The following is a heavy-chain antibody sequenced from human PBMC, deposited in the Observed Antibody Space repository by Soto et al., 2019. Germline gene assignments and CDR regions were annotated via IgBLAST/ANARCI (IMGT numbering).Heavy chain of an antibody. Sequence: PSETLSLTCTVSGVTITSGGHYWGWNRQYPGKGLEWIGHIYDSCNMYFYNPSVKIRVTRSEDTTRNQLALSLSALTAAATSVCYCARVDYRGYFSVLTDFWGQGTLVTVSS. V-gene: IGHV4-31*03. D-gene: IGHD4-4*01. CDR3: ARVDYRGYFSVLTDF. J-gene: IGHJ4*02. CDR2: IYDSCNMY. CDR1: GVTITSGGHY.